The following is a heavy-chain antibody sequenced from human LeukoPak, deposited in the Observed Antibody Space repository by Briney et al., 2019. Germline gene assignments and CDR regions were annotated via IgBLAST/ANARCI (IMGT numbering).Heavy chain of an antibody. CDR1: GFTFSSYE. CDR3: ARVSLGLRLGELSLNVGKDY. V-gene: IGHV3-48*03. J-gene: IGHJ4*02. CDR2: ISSSGGTI. Sequence: GGSLRLSCAASGFTFSSYEMNWVRQAPGKGLEWVSYISSSGGTIYYADSVKGRFTISRDNAKNSLYLQMNSLRAEDTAVYYCARVSLGLRLGELSLNVGKDYWGQGTLVTVSS. D-gene: IGHD3-16*02.